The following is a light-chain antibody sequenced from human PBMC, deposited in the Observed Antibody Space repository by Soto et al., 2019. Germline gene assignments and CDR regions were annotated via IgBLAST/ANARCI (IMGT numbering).Light chain of an antibody. CDR3: QQRSNWPLIT. J-gene: IGKJ1*01. Sequence: EIVRTQSPATLSVSPGEGATLACRASRSVSSKLAWYQQKPGQAPRLLIYGASTRATGIPARFSGSGSGTDFTLTISSLEPEDFAVFYCQQRSNWPLITFGQGTKVDIK. CDR2: GAS. CDR1: RSVSSK. V-gene: IGKV3-11*01.